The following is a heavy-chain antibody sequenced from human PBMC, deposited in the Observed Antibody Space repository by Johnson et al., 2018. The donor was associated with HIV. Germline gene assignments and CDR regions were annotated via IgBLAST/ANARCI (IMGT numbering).Heavy chain of an antibody. CDR2: ISGSGDNT. CDR1: GFTFSSYA. D-gene: IGHD2/OR15-2a*01. V-gene: IGHV3-23*04. Sequence: VQLVESGGGLVQPGGSLRLSCAVSGFTFSSYAMSWVRQAPGKGLEWVSTISGSGDNTYSANSVKGRFTISRYNSKNTLYLQMNSLRAEDTALYYCAKDLFYDPHAFDIWGQGTLVTVSS. CDR3: AKDLFYDPHAFDI. J-gene: IGHJ3*02.